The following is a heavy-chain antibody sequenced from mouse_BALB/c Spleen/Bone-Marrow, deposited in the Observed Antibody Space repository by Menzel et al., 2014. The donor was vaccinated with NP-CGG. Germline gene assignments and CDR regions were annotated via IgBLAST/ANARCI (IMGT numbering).Heavy chain of an antibody. CDR1: GFTFSNYA. D-gene: IGHD2-3*01. J-gene: IGHJ3*01. V-gene: IGHV5-9-3*01. Sequence: EVKLVESGGDLVKPGGSLKLSCAASGFTFSNYAMSWVRQTPEKRLEWVASISSGGSYTYYTDSVKGRFTISRDNAKNTLYLQMSSLRSEDTATYYCARQGVTRDGYTWFTSWGQGSLVTVSA. CDR3: ARQGVTRDGYTWFTS. CDR2: ISSGGSYT.